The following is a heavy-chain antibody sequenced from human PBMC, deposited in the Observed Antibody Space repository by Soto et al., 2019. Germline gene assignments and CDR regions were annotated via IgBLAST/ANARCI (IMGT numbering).Heavy chain of an antibody. CDR2: IYHSGST. Sequence: QVQLQESGPGLVKPSGTLSLTCAVSGGSISSSNWWSWVRQPPGKGLEWIGEIYHSGSTNYNPSLKSRVTISVDKSKNQFSLKLSAVTAADTAVYYCARGHLYYYDSSGCYCDYWGQGTLVTVSS. J-gene: IGHJ4*02. CDR3: ARGHLYYYDSSGCYCDY. D-gene: IGHD3-22*01. V-gene: IGHV4-4*02. CDR1: GGSISSSNW.